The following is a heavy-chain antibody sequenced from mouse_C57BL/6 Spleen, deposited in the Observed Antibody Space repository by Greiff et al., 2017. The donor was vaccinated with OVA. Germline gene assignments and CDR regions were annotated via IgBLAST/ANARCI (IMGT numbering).Heavy chain of an antibody. J-gene: IGHJ4*01. CDR2: ISSGSSTI. D-gene: IGHD2-5*01. CDR3: ARTYYSNYGGGAMDY. CDR1: GFTFSDYG. Sequence: EVKVEESGGGLVKPGGSLKLSCAASGFTFSDYGMHWVRQAPEKGLEWVAYISSGSSTIYYADTVKGRFTISRDNAKNTLFLQMTSLRSEDTAMYYCARTYYSNYGGGAMDYWGQGTSVTVSS. V-gene: IGHV5-17*01.